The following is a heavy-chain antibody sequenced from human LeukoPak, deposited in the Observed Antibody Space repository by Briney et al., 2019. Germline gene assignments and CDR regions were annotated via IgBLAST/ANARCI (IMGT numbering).Heavy chain of an antibody. CDR1: GGSISSYY. CDR2: IYYSGIT. D-gene: IGHD3-3*01. V-gene: IGHV4-39*01. CDR3: ARKKRITIFGMVITPFDP. J-gene: IGHJ5*02. Sequence: PSETLSLTCTVSGGSISSYYWGWIRQPPGKGLEWIGSIYYSGITYYNPSLKSRVTISVDTSKNQFSLKLGSVTAADTAVYYCARKKRITIFGMVITPFDPWGQGTLVTVSS.